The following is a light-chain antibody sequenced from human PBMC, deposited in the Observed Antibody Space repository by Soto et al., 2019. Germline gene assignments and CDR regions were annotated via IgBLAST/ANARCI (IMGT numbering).Light chain of an antibody. Sequence: DIQMTQSPSTLSASVGDRVIITCRASQSISSWLAWYQQKPGKAPKLLIYKASSLESGVPSRFSGSGSGTEFTLTISSLQPDDFATYYCQQYNSHSTFGQGTKVDI. J-gene: IGKJ1*01. CDR3: QQYNSHST. CDR2: KAS. CDR1: QSISSW. V-gene: IGKV1-5*03.